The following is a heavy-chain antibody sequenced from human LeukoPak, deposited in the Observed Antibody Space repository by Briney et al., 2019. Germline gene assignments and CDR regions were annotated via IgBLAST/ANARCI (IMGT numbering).Heavy chain of an antibody. Sequence: PGGSLRLSCAASGFTFSSYGMLWVRQAPGKGLEWMAVISYDGSNKYYADSVKGRFTISRDNSKNTLYLQMNSLRAEDTAVYYCAKDLGEMTTVTWNWFDPWGQGTLVTVSS. CDR1: GFTFSSYG. CDR3: AKDLGEMTTVTWNWFDP. J-gene: IGHJ5*02. D-gene: IGHD4-11*01. CDR2: ISYDGSNK. V-gene: IGHV3-30*18.